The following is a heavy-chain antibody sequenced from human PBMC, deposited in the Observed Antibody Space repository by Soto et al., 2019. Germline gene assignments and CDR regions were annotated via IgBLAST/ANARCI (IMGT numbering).Heavy chain of an antibody. J-gene: IGHJ4*02. V-gene: IGHV3-33*01. Sequence: QVQLVESGGGVVQPGSSLRLSCAASGFTFSSHGMHWVRQAPGKGLEWVAVIWYDGSNKYYADSVKGRFTISRDNSKNTLYLQMNSQRAEDTAVYYCARDANQYDILTDYPGYWGQGTLVTVSS. D-gene: IGHD3-9*01. CDR3: ARDANQYDILTDYPGY. CDR1: GFTFSSHG. CDR2: IWYDGSNK.